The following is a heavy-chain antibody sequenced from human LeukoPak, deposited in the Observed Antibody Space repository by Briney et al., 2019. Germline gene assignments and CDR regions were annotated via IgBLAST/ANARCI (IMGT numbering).Heavy chain of an antibody. CDR1: GGTFSSYA. D-gene: IGHD5-18*01. J-gene: IGHJ6*03. CDR3: ATSPWIQRIPGNYYYMDV. V-gene: IGHV1-69*05. CDR2: IIPIFGTA. Sequence: EASVKVSCKASGGTFSSYAISWVRQAPGQGLEWMGGIIPIFGTANYAQKFQGRVTITTDESTSTAYMELSSLRSEDTAVYYCATSPWIQRIPGNYYYMDVWGKGTTVTVSS.